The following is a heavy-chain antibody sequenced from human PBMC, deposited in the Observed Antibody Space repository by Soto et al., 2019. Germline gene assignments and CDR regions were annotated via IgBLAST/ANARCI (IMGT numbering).Heavy chain of an antibody. CDR2: IKSKTDGGTT. D-gene: IGHD2-8*01. CDR1: TFTFRKMS. CDR3: TTDTYAIDY. J-gene: IGHJ4*02. V-gene: IGHV3-15*01. Sequence: GGSLRLSCSASTFTFRKMSMNWVRQAPGKGLEWVGRIKSKTDGGTTDYAAPVKGRFTISRDDSKNTMYLQMNSLKIEDTAVYYCTTDTYAIDYWGQGTLVTVSS.